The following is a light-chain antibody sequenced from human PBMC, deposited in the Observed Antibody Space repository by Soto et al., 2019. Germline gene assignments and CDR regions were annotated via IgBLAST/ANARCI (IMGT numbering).Light chain of an antibody. J-gene: IGKJ1*01. CDR2: GAS. CDR1: QSVSSSY. V-gene: IGKV3D-20*02. Sequence: EIVFTQSPGTLSLSPGERATLSCRASQSVSSSYLAWYQQKPGQAPRLLIYGASSRATGIPARFSGSGSGTDFTLTISRLEPEDFAVYYCHQRKSWPRTFGQGTKVDI. CDR3: HQRKSWPRT.